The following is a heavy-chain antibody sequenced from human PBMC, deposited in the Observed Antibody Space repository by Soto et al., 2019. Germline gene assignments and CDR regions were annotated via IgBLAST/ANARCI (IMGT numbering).Heavy chain of an antibody. J-gene: IGHJ6*02. V-gene: IGHV4-30-4*01. CDR2: IYYSGST. D-gene: IGHD3-10*01. CDR3: ARESNGSGVDV. Sequence: QVQLQESGPGLVKPSQTLSLTCTVSGGSISSGDYYWSWIRQPPGKGLEWIGYIYYSGSTYYNRSLKSRVTISVDSSKIQFSLKRSSVTAADTAVYYWARESNGSGVDVWGQGTTVTVSS. CDR1: GGSISSGDYY.